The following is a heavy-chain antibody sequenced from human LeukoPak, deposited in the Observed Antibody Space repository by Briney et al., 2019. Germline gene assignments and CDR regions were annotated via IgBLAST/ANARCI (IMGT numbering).Heavy chain of an antibody. CDR1: GYTFTSYG. CDR3: ARDRGIAVAGTTYYYYGMDV. D-gene: IGHD6-19*01. J-gene: IGHJ6*02. V-gene: IGHV1-18*01. CDR2: ISAYNGNT. Sequence: ASVNVSCKASGYTFTSYGISWVRQAPGQGLEWMGWISAYNGNTNYAQKLQGRVTVTTDTSTSTAYMELRSLRSDDTAVYYCARDRGIAVAGTTYYYYGMDVWGQGTTVTVSS.